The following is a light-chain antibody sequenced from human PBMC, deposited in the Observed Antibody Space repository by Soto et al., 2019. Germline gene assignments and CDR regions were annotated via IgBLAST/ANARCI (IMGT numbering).Light chain of an antibody. V-gene: IGLV3-21*02. Sequence: SYELTQPPSVSVAPGQTAKITCGGNNIGGKSVHWYQQKPGQAPVVVVYDDSNRPSGIPERFSGSNSGNTATLTISRVEAGDEADYHCQVWDDNSDHHVFGTGTKVTVL. CDR2: DDS. CDR3: QVWDDNSDHHV. CDR1: NIGGKS. J-gene: IGLJ1*01.